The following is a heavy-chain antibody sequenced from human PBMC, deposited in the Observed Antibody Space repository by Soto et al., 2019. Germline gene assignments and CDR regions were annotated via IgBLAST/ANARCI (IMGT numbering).Heavy chain of an antibody. CDR3: ARDRLRYNWNDFPYYYYGRDV. D-gene: IGHD1-1*01. CDR1: GFTFSSYA. CDR2: ISYDGSNK. Sequence: QVQLVESGGGVVQPGRSLRLSCAASGFTFSSYAMHWVRQAPGKGLEWVAVISYDGSNKYYADSVKGRFTISRDNSKNTLHLKXNSLRPEDTAVYYCARDRLRYNWNDFPYYYYGRDVWGQGTTVTVSS. J-gene: IGHJ6*02. V-gene: IGHV3-30-3*01.